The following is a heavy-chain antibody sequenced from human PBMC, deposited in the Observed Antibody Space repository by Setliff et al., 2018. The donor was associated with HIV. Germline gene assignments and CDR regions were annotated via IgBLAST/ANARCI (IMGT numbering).Heavy chain of an antibody. D-gene: IGHD3-10*01. CDR3: ATFYDSGTLTSFDY. CDR2: FDPQHGET. V-gene: IGHV1-24*01. CDR1: GYTLTELA. J-gene: IGHJ4*02. Sequence: ASVKVSCKVSGYTLTELAMHWARQAPGKGLEWMGGFDPQHGETIYAQKFQGRVTMTEETSTQTAYMELSSLRSEDTAVYYCATFYDSGTLTSFDYWGQGTLVTVSS.